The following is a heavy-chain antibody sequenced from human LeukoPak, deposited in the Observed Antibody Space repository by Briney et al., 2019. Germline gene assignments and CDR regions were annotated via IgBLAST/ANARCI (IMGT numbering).Heavy chain of an antibody. CDR3: ARDAGFFDY. CDR1: GFTFSGYS. CDR2: IDGSSNNI. Sequence: PGGSLRLSCAASGFTFSGYSMNWIRQAPGEGLEWISYIDGSSNNIYYAESVKGRFTISRDNAKNTLYLEMNSLRVEDTAVYYCARDAGFFDYWGQGTLVTVSS. V-gene: IGHV3-48*04. J-gene: IGHJ4*02.